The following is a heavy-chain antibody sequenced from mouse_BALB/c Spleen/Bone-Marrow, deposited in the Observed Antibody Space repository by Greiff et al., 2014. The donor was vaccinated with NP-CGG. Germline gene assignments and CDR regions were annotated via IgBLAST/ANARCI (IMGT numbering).Heavy chain of an antibody. CDR3: TRGGNWDDFDS. CDR2: ISSGSSTI. Sequence: EVMLVESGGGLVQPGGSRKLSCAASGFTFSSFGMHWVRQAPEKGLEWVAYISSGSSTIFYADTVKDRFTVSRDNPKNTLFLQMTSLRSEDTAMYFCTRGGNWDDFDSWGQGTTLTVSS. J-gene: IGHJ2*01. CDR1: GFTFSSFG. V-gene: IGHV5-17*02. D-gene: IGHD4-1*01.